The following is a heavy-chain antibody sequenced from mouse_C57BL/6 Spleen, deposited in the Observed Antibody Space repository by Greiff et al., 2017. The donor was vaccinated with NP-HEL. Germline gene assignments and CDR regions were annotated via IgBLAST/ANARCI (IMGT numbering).Heavy chain of an antibody. Sequence: QVQLQQSGAELVKPGASVKLSCKASGYTFTSYWMQWVKQRPGQGLEWIGEIDPSDSYTNYNQKFKGKATLTVDTSSSTAYMQLSSLTSEDSAVYYCARQGLLRYSYYFDYWGQGTTLTVSS. CDR2: IDPSDSYT. V-gene: IGHV1-50*01. CDR3: ARQGLLRYSYYFDY. J-gene: IGHJ2*01. D-gene: IGHD1-1*01. CDR1: GYTFTSYW.